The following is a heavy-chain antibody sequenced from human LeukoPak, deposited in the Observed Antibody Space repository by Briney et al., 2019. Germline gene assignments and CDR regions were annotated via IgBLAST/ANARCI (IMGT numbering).Heavy chain of an antibody. Sequence: GGSLRLSRAASGFTFSSYSMNWVRQAPGKGLEWVSSISSSSSYIYYADSVKGRFTISRDNAKNSLYLQMNSLRAEDTAVYYCASVRDGYNYYYWGQGTLVTVSS. CDR2: ISSSSSYI. J-gene: IGHJ4*02. CDR3: ASVRDGYNYYY. CDR1: GFTFSSYS. V-gene: IGHV3-21*01. D-gene: IGHD5-24*01.